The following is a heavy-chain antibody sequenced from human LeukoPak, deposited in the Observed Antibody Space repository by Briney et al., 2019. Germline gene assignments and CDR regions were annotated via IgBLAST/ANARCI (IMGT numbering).Heavy chain of an antibody. CDR1: GFTFSSYA. CDR2: ISYDGSNK. J-gene: IGHJ6*03. Sequence: GGSLRLSCAASGFTFSSYAMHWVRQAPGKGLEWGAVISYDGSNKSYADSVKGRFTISRDNSKNTLYLQMNSLRAEDTAVYYCARGAYSSYYYYYYMDVWGKGTTVTVSS. V-gene: IGHV3-30*01. CDR3: ARGAYSSYYYYYYMDV. D-gene: IGHD4-11*01.